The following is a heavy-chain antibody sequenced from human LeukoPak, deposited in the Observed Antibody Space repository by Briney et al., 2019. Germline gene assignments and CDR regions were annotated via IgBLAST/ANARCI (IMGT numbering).Heavy chain of an antibody. CDR3: ARHPFSSPFDY. CDR1: GYTFTGYY. J-gene: IGHJ4*02. Sequence: ASVKVSCKASGYTFTGYYTHWVRPAPGQGLEWMGWINPNSGGTNYAQKFQGGVTMTRDTSISTAYMELSRLRSDDTAVYFCARHPFSSPFDYWGQGTLVTVSS. CDR2: INPNSGGT. D-gene: IGHD2/OR15-2a*01. V-gene: IGHV1-2*02.